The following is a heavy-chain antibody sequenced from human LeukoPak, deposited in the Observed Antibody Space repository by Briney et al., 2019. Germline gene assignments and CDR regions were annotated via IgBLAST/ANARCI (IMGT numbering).Heavy chain of an antibody. CDR3: ARGYNKAATPFWFDY. Sequence: SETLSLTCTVSGGSISNGDHYWSWIRQHPGKGLEWIGHIYYSGSTYYNPSLKSRGIISVDTSKNQFSLKLSSVTAADTAVYYCARGYNKAATPFWFDYWGQGTLVTVSS. CDR2: IYYSGST. J-gene: IGHJ4*02. V-gene: IGHV4-31*03. D-gene: IGHD2-15*01. CDR1: GGSISNGDHY.